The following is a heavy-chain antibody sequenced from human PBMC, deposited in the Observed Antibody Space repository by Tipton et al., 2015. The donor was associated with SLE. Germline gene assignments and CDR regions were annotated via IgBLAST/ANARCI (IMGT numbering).Heavy chain of an antibody. D-gene: IGHD5-24*01. J-gene: IGHJ4*02. V-gene: IGHV3-11*01. Sequence: LSLTCAASGFTFSDYYMSWIRQAPGKGLEWVSYISSSGSTIYYADSVKGRFTISRDNAKNSLYLQMNSLRAEDTAVYYCAREGGGWLQPLDYWGQGTLVTVSS. CDR1: GFTFSDYY. CDR2: ISSSGSTI. CDR3: AREGGGWLQPLDY.